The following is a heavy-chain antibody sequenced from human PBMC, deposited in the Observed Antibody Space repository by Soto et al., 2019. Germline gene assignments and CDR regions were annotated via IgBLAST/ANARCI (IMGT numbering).Heavy chain of an antibody. Sequence: SETLSLTCTVSGGSISSYYWSWIRQPAGKGLEWIGRIYTSGSTNYNPSLKSRVTMSVDTSKNQFSLKLSSVTAADTAVYYCARDRTTITIFGVALPSGMDVWGQGTTVTVSS. J-gene: IGHJ6*02. V-gene: IGHV4-4*07. CDR3: ARDRTTITIFGVALPSGMDV. CDR1: GGSISSYY. D-gene: IGHD3-3*01. CDR2: IYTSGST.